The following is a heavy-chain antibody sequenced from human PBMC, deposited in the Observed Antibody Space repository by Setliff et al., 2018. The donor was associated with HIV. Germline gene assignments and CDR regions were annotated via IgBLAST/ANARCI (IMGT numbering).Heavy chain of an antibody. CDR1: GGSISNYY. V-gene: IGHV4-59*01. J-gene: IGHJ4*02. CDR3: ARDQAFGERFFDY. CDR2: VYHIGTT. D-gene: IGHD3-10*01. Sequence: PSETLSLTCTVSGGSISNYYWSWIRQPPGRGLEWIGYVYHIGTTNYNASFNSRLTISIDTSRSQFSLRLSSVTAADTAIYYCARDQAFGERFFDYWGQGTPVTVS.